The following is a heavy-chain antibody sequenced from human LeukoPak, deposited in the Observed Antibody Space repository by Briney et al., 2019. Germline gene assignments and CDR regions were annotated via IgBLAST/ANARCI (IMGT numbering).Heavy chain of an antibody. CDR2: INPNSGGT. J-gene: IGHJ3*02. V-gene: IGHV1-2*02. D-gene: IGHD3-22*01. Sequence: ASVKVSCKASGYTFTGYYMHWVRQAPGQGLEWMGWINPNSGGTNYAQKFQGRVTMTRDTSISTAYMELSRLGSDDTAVYYCARVRPSPYYYDSSAQGDAFGIWGQGTMVTVSS. CDR3: ARVRPSPYYYDSSAQGDAFGI. CDR1: GYTFTGYY.